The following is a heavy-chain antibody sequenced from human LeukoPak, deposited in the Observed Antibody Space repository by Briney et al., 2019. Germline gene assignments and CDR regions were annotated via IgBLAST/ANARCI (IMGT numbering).Heavy chain of an antibody. V-gene: IGHV3-23*01. CDR3: AKSGSSSWREFEY. CDR1: GFTFSRYA. D-gene: IGHD6-13*01. J-gene: IGHJ4*02. Sequence: GGSLRLSCAASGFTFSRYAMNWVRQAPGKGLEWVSAISGSGSGTYSADSVKGRFTISRDNSKNTLFLQMNSLRAEDTAVYYCAKSGSSSWREFEYWGQGTLVTVSS. CDR2: ISGSGSGT.